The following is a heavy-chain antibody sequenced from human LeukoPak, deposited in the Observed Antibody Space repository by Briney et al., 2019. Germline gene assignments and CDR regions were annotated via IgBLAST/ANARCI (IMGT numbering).Heavy chain of an antibody. CDR1: GFTFSDYS. V-gene: IGHV3-21*01. D-gene: IGHD4/OR15-4a*01. CDR3: ARRVPYFDY. CDR2: ISGSSSYI. Sequence: PGGSLRLSCAASGFTFSDYSMTWVRQAPGKGLEWVSSISGSSSYIYYADSLKGRFTISRDNAKNSLFLQMNSLRAEDTAVYYCARRVPYFDYCGQGALVTVSS. J-gene: IGHJ4*02.